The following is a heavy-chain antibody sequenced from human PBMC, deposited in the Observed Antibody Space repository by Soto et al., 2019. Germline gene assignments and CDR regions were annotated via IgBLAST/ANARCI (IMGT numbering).Heavy chain of an antibody. V-gene: IGHV3-23*01. D-gene: IGHD3-22*01. CDR3: ARDDSRAYCYDAFDI. J-gene: IGHJ3*02. CDR1: GFTFSSYA. CDR2: SSGSGGST. Sequence: EVQLLESGGGLAQPGGSLRLSCAASGFTFSSYAMTWVRQAPGQGLEWVSVSSGSGGSTYYADSVKGRFTVSRDNSKNTLYLQMNSLRAEDTAVYYCARDDSRAYCYDAFDIWGQGTMVTVSS.